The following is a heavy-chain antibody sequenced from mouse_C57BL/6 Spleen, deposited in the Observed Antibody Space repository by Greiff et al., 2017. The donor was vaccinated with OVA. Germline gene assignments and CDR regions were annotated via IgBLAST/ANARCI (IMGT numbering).Heavy chain of an antibody. J-gene: IGHJ2*01. D-gene: IGHD4-1*01. V-gene: IGHV1-50*01. CDR2: IDPSGSYT. CDR3: ARSAGTQGFDY. CDR1: GYTFTSYW. Sequence: VQLQQPGAELVKPGASVKLSCKASGYTFTSYWMQWVKQRPGQGLEWIGEIDPSGSYTNYNQKFKGKATLTVDTSSSTAYMQLSSLTSEDSAVYYCARSAGTQGFDYWGQGTTLTVSS.